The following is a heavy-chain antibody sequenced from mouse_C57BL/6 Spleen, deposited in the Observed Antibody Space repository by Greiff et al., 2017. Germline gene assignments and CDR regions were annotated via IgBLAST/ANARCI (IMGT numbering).Heavy chain of an antibody. CDR1: GYTFTSYW. V-gene: IGHV1-64*01. J-gene: IGHJ3*01. Sequence: QVQLQQPGAELVKPGASVKLSCKASGYTFTSYWMHWVKQRPGHGLEWIGMIHPNSGSTNYNEKFKSKATLTVDKSSSTAYMQLSSLTSEDSAVYYCARYDYDAWVAYWGQGTLVTVSA. CDR2: IHPNSGST. D-gene: IGHD2-4*01. CDR3: ARYDYDAWVAY.